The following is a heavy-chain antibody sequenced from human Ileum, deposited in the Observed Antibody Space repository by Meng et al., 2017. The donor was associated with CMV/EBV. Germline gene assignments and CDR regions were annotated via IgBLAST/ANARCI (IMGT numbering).Heavy chain of an antibody. CDR1: GFTFTGYA. CDR2: ISFGGTNK. CDR3: VRDPEGPKDLDYYSYAMDL. V-gene: IGHV3-30*04. J-gene: IGHJ6*02. Sequence: GESLKISCAASGFTFTGYAMHWVRQAPGKGLEWVAVISFGGTNKYYADFVKGRFSISRDNSKNTLYLQMSSPRVEDTAVYYCVRDPEGPKDLDYYSYAMDLWGQGTTVTVSS.